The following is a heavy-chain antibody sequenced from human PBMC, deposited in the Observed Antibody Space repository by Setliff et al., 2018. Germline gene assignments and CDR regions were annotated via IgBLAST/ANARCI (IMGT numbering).Heavy chain of an antibody. CDR3: ARHSNTWPVDF. CDR1: GGSISIRGYF. CDR2: TSYSGTT. J-gene: IGHJ4*02. V-gene: IGHV4-39*01. Sequence: SETLSLTCTVSGGSISIRGYFWGWIRQPPGKGLEWIGSTSYSGTTYSNSSLKSRLSISVDTSKNQFSLRLTSVTAADTAVYFCARHSNTWPVDFWGQGTLVTVSS.